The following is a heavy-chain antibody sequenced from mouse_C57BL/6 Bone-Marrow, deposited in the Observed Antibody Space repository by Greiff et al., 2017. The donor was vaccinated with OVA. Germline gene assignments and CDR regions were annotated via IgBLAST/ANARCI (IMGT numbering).Heavy chain of an antibody. D-gene: IGHD2-10*01. V-gene: IGHV3-6*01. CDR1: GYSITSGYY. J-gene: IGHJ2*01. CDR2: ISYDGSN. CDR3: ARDLLPYYFDY. Sequence: VQLKQSGPGLVKPSQSLSLTCSVTGYSITSGYYWNWIRQFPGNKLEWMGYISYDGSNNYNPSLKNRISITRDTSKNQFFLKLNSVTTEDTATYYCARDLLPYYFDYWGQGTTLTVSS.